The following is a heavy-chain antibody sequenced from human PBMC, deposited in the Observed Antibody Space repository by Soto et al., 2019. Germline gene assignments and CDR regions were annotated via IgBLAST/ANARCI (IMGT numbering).Heavy chain of an antibody. CDR3: ARRVVLDY. CDR2: IYYSGST. J-gene: IGHJ4*02. D-gene: IGHD2-15*01. V-gene: IGHV4-59*01. Sequence: SETLSLTCTVSGGSISSYYWSWIRQPPGKGLEWIGYIYYSGSTNYNPSLKSRVTISVDTSKNQFSLKLSSVTAADTAVYYCARRVVLDYWGQGTLVTV. CDR1: GGSISSYY.